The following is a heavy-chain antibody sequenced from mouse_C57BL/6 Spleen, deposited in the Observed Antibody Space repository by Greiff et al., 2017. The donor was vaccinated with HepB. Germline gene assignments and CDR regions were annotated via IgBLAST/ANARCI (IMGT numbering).Heavy chain of an antibody. CDR3: ARRFYGSSYVYFDY. CDR1: GYTFTSYW. CDR2: IDPSDSYT. Sequence: QVQLQQPGAELVMPGASVKLSCKASGYTFTSYWMHWVKQRPGQGLEWIGEIDPSDSYTNYNQKFKGKSTLTVDKSSSTAYMQLSSLTSEDSAVYYCARRFYGSSYVYFDYWGQGTTLTVSS. J-gene: IGHJ2*01. V-gene: IGHV1-69*01. D-gene: IGHD1-1*01.